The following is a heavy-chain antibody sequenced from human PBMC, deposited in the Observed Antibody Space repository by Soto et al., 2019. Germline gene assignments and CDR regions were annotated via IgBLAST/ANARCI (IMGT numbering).Heavy chain of an antibody. Sequence: PSETLSLTCTVSGGSISTYYWSWIRQPAGKGLEWIGRIYTSGSPTYNPSLRSRVTMSVDTSKNQFSLKLSSVTAADTAVYYCARNIAAAGLDHWGQGTLVTVSS. CDR3: ARNIAAAGLDH. V-gene: IGHV4-4*07. J-gene: IGHJ4*02. CDR2: IYTSGSP. CDR1: GGSISTYY. D-gene: IGHD6-13*01.